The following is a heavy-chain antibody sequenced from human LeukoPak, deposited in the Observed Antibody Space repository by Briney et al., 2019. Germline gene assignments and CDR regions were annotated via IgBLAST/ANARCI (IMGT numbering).Heavy chain of an antibody. CDR1: GGTFSSYA. D-gene: IGHD3-10*01. Sequence: SVKVPCKASGGTFSSYAISWVRQAPGQGLEWMGRIIPILGIANYAQKFQGRVTITADKSTSTAYMELSSLRSEDTAVYYCAGTDFYGSGKDYFDYWGQGTLVTVSS. J-gene: IGHJ4*02. CDR2: IIPILGIA. CDR3: AGTDFYGSGKDYFDY. V-gene: IGHV1-69*04.